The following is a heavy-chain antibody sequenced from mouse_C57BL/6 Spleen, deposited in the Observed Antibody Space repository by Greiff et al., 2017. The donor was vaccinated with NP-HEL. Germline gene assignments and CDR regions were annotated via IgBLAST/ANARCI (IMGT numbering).Heavy chain of an antibody. CDR2: IDPENGDT. D-gene: IGHD1-1*01. CDR1: GFNIKDDY. V-gene: IGHV14-4*01. CDR3: TTPNYCGSSPFDC. J-gene: IGHJ2*01. Sequence: VQLKQSGAELVRPGASVKLSCTASGFNIKDDYMHWVKQRPEQGLEWIGWIDPENGDTEYASKFQGKATITADTSSNTAYLQLSSLTSEDTAVYYCTTPNYCGSSPFDCWGKGTTLTVSS.